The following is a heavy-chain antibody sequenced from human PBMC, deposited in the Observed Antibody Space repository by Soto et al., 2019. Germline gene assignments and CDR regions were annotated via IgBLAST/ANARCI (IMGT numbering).Heavy chain of an antibody. CDR1: VFTFSSYA. CDR2: MSYDGRNK. D-gene: IGHD6-19*01. Sequence: QVQLVESGGGVVPPGRSLRLSCAASVFTFSSYAMHWVRQAPGKGLEWVAIMSYDGRNKYYADSVKGLFTISRDNSKNTMFLQMDSLGTEDTAVYYCAKDGSAGSGWGTDYWGQGPLVTVSS. J-gene: IGHJ4*02. CDR3: AKDGSAGSGWGTDY. V-gene: IGHV3-30*04.